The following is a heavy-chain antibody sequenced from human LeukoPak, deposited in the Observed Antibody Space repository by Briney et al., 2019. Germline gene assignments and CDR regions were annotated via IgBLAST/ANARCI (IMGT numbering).Heavy chain of an antibody. CDR3: ATGSLVVAGKGGSASDI. V-gene: IGHV1-24*01. D-gene: IGHD6-19*01. Sequence: ASVKVSCKVSGYTLTELSMHWVRQAPGKGLEWMGGFDPEDGETIYAQKFQGRVTMTEDTSTDTAYMELSSLRSEDTAVYYCATGSLVVAGKGGSASDIWGQGTMVTVSS. CDR2: FDPEDGET. CDR1: GYTLTELS. J-gene: IGHJ3*02.